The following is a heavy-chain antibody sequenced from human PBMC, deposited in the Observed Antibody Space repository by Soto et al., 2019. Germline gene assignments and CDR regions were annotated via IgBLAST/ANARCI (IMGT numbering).Heavy chain of an antibody. V-gene: IGHV1-46*01. Sequence: ASVKVSCKASGYTFTSYFMHWVRQAPGQGLEWMGIINPSGGSTSYAQKFQGRVTMTRDTSTSTVYMELSSLRSEDTALYYCARQYCSGGSCYTLDYWGQGTLVTVSS. J-gene: IGHJ4*02. CDR3: ARQYCSGGSCYTLDY. CDR2: INPSGGST. CDR1: GYTFTSYF. D-gene: IGHD2-15*01.